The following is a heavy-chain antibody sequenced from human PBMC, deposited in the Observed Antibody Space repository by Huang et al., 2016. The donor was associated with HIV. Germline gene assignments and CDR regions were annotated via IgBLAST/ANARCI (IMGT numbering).Heavy chain of an antibody. J-gene: IGHJ4*02. CDR1: GFTFSRYW. D-gene: IGHD3-22*01. CDR3: VRDPRIQSWLNYFDY. V-gene: IGHV3-74*01. Sequence: EVQLVESGGGLVQPGGSLRLSCAASGFTFSRYWMHWVRQAPGKGLVWVSSINSDGSSSGYADSVKGRFTISRDNAKNTLYLQMSRLRAEDTAVYYCVRDPRIQSWLNYFDYWGQGTLVSVSS. CDR2: INSDGSSS.